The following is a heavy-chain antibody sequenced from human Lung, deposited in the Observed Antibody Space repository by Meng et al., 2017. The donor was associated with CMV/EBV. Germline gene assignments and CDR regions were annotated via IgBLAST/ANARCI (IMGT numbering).Heavy chain of an antibody. V-gene: IGHV6-1*01. CDR3: AKDYYDSGAYYYTEEYYHGLDV. CDR1: GESVSGNSAA. J-gene: IGHJ6*02. CDR2: TYYRSKWYD. Sequence: SXTLSPTCAIPGESVSGNSAAGNWIRQSPSRGLEWLGRTYYRSKWYDDYAMAVKSRITINPDTSKNQFSLQLNSVTPEDTAVYYCAKDYYDSGAYYYTEEYYHGLDVWGQGTTVTVSS. D-gene: IGHD3-22*01.